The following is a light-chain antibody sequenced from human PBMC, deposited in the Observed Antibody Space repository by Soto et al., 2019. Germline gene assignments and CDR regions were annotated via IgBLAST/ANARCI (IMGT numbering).Light chain of an antibody. V-gene: IGKV3-15*01. CDR2: GAS. Sequence: EIVMTQSPATLSVSPGERATLFCRASQSVNNNFLAWYQQKPGQAPRLLIHGASTRATGIPARFSGSGSGTEFTLNISSLQSEDFAVYYCQQYSAWPLTFGGGTKVEIK. CDR3: QQYSAWPLT. J-gene: IGKJ4*01. CDR1: QSVNNN.